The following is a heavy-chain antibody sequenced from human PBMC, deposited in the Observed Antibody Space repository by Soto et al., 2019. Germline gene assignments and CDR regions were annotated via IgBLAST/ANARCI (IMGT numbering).Heavy chain of an antibody. Sequence: EVQLVESGGGLVKPGGSLRLSCTASGFTFSSYNMNWVRQAPGKGLVWVSSISSSSIYIYYADSRKGRFTISRDNAKNSLYLQMNSLRTEDTAVYYCARENAYGDPNSLDYSGQGTLVTVSS. V-gene: IGHV3-21*02. D-gene: IGHD4-17*01. CDR2: ISSSSIYI. CDR3: ARENAYGDPNSLDY. J-gene: IGHJ4*02. CDR1: GFTFSSYN.